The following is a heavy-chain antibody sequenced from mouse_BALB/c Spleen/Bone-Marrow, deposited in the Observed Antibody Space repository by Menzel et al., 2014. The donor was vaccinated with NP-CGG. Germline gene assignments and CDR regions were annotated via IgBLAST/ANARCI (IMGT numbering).Heavy chain of an antibody. CDR2: IWAGGST. CDR3: AREGRGYYGSSGAAIDY. V-gene: IGHV2-9*02. D-gene: IGHD1-1*01. CDR1: GFSLTSYG. J-gene: IGHJ4*01. Sequence: QVQLKESRPGLVAPSQSLSTSCTVSGFSLTSYGVHWVRQPPGQGLEWLGAIWAGGSTNYNSALMSRLTISKDNSKSQVFLKMNRQQTDDTAMYYCAREGRGYYGSSGAAIDYWSQGTKVTISS.